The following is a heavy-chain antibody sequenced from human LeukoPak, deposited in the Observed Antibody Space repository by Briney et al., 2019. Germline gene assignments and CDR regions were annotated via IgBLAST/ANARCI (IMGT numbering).Heavy chain of an antibody. V-gene: IGHV3-23*01. Sequence: GGSLRLSCAASGFTFSSYAMSWVRQAPGKGLEWVSAISGSGGSTYYADSVKGRFTISRDNSKNTLYLQMNSPRAEDTAVYYCAKCTSYYYYGMDVWGQGTTVTVSS. CDR1: GFTFSSYA. J-gene: IGHJ6*02. CDR3: AKCTSYYYYGMDV. CDR2: ISGSGGST.